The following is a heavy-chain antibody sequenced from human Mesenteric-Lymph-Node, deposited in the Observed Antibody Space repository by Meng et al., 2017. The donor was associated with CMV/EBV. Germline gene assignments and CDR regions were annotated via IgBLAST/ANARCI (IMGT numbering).Heavy chain of an antibody. V-gene: IGHV3-9*02. CDR1: GFTSPLYA. CDR2: IYGNDGKI. CDR3: VRDTSPGGADY. J-gene: IGHJ4*02. D-gene: IGHD3-10*01. Sequence: GGSLRLSCVASGFTSPLYAMHWVRQSPGKGLEWVSGIYGNDGKIGYADSVKGRFTISRDKAKDTLYLQMNSLRSEDTAFYFCVRDTSPGGADYWGQGTLVTVSS.